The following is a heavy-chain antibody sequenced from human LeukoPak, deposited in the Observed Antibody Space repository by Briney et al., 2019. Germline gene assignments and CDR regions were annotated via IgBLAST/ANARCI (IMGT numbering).Heavy chain of an antibody. Sequence: SETLSLTCAVYGGSFSGYYWSWIRQPPGKGLEWIGEINHSGSTNYNPSLKSRITISVDTSKNQFSLKLSSVTAADTAVYYCARGLVGYYDSSAYYYAQFDPWGQGTLVTVSS. D-gene: IGHD3-22*01. CDR1: GGSFSGYY. CDR2: INHSGST. CDR3: ARGLVGYYDSSAYYYAQFDP. V-gene: IGHV4-34*01. J-gene: IGHJ5*02.